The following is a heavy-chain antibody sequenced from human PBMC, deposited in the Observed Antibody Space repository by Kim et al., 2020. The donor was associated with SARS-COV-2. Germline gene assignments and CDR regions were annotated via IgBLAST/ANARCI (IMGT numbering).Heavy chain of an antibody. CDR3: TRYYYDSSGYLHFDY. CDR1: GFTFGDYA. J-gene: IGHJ4*02. V-gene: IGHV3-49*03. Sequence: GGSLRLSCTASGFTFGDYAMSWFRQAPGKGLEWVGFIRSKAYGGTTEYAASVKGRFTISRDDSKSIAYLQMNSLKTEDTAVYYCTRYYYDSSGYLHFDYWGQGTLVTVSS. D-gene: IGHD3-22*01. CDR2: IRSKAYGGTT.